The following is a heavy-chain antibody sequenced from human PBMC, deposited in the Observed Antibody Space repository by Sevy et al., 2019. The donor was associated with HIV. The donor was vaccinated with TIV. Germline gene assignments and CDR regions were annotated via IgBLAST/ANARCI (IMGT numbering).Heavy chain of an antibody. CDR2: ISYSGST. CDR1: GAFISSATYY. D-gene: IGHD5-12*01. Sequence: SETLSLTCSVSGAFISSATYYWTWIRQHPGKGLEWIGDISYSGSTYLNPSLKSRVTISLDTSKNQFSLKVSSVTAADTAIYYCASRAYSGYDLGSKAGAFDYWGQGTLVTVSS. J-gene: IGHJ4*02. CDR3: ASRAYSGYDLGSKAGAFDY. V-gene: IGHV4-31*03.